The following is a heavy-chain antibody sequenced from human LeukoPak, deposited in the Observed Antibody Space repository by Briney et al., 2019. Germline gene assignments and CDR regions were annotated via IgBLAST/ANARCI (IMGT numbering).Heavy chain of an antibody. D-gene: IGHD2-15*01. CDR3: ARDGVYCSGGSCYEVLYYFDY. J-gene: IGHJ4*02. V-gene: IGHV3-30*04. Sequence: GGSLRLSCAAPGFTFNTYAMSWVRQAPGKGLEWVAVISYDGSNKYYADSVKGRFTISRDNSKNTLYLQMNSLRAEDTAVYYCARDGVYCSGGSCYEVLYYFDYWGQGTLVTVSS. CDR2: ISYDGSNK. CDR1: GFTFNTYA.